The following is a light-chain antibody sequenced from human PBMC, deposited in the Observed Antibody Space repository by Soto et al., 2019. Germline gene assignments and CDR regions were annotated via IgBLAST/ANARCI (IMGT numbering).Light chain of an antibody. Sequence: QSVLTQPPSASGSPGQSVAISCSGTSGDVGGYNYVSWYQQHPGKAPKLIIYEVNKRPSGVPDRFSGSKSGNTASLTVPGLQAEDEADYYCSSHAASGVFGGGTKLTVL. J-gene: IGLJ3*02. CDR2: EVN. CDR1: SGDVGGYNY. CDR3: SSHAASGV. V-gene: IGLV2-8*01.